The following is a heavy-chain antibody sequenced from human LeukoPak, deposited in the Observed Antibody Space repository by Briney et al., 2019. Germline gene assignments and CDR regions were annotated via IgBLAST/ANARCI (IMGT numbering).Heavy chain of an antibody. V-gene: IGHV4-39*07. CDR1: GGSISSSSYY. Sequence: SETLSLTCTVSGGSISSSSYYWGWIRQPPGKGLEWIGGIYYSGSTYYNPSLKSRVTISVDTSKNQFSLKLSSVTAADTAVYYCARESAYYYGSGSHDYWGQGTLVTVSS. CDR3: ARESAYYYGSGSHDY. CDR2: IYYSGST. J-gene: IGHJ4*02. D-gene: IGHD3-10*01.